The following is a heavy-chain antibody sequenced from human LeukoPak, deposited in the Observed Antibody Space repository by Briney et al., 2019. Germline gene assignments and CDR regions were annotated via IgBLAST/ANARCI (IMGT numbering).Heavy chain of an antibody. CDR3: ASHEMATITGYFDY. CDR2: ISGSGGST. D-gene: IGHD5-24*01. CDR1: GFTFSSYA. Sequence: GGSLRLSCAASGFTFSSYAMSWVRQAPGKGLEWVSAISGSGGSTYYADSVKGRFTISRDNSKNTPYLQMNSLRAEDTAVYYCASHEMATITGYFDYWGQGTLVTVSS. V-gene: IGHV3-23*01. J-gene: IGHJ4*02.